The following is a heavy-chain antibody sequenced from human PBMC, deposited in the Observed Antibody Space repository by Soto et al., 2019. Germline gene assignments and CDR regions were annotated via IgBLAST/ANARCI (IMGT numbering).Heavy chain of an antibody. CDR3: ARWKSPRITIFGVVIGGSSEAFDI. CDR1: GYTFTSYG. CDR2: ISAYNGNT. D-gene: IGHD3-3*01. Sequence: ASVKVSCKASGYTFTSYGISWVRQAPGQGLEWMGWISAYNGNTNYAQKLQGRVTMTTDTSTSTAYMELRSLRSDDTAVYYCARWKSPRITIFGVVIGGSSEAFDIWGRGTMVTVSS. V-gene: IGHV1-18*01. J-gene: IGHJ3*02.